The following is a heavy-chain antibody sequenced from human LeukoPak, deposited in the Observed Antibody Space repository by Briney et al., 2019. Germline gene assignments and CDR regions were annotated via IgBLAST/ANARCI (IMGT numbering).Heavy chain of an antibody. CDR3: ARRVGKPQILDY. Sequence: ASVKVSCKASGYTFTGYYLHLVRQASGQGLEWMGWMNPNSGNTGYAQKLQGRVTITRNTSISTAYMEMSSLSSEDTAVYYCARRVGKPQILDYWGQGTLVTVSS. D-gene: IGHD2-2*01. V-gene: IGHV1-8*03. CDR1: GYTFTGYY. J-gene: IGHJ4*02. CDR2: MNPNSGNT.